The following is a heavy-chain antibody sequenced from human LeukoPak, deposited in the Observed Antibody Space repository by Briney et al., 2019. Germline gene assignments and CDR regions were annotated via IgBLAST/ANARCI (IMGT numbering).Heavy chain of an antibody. D-gene: IGHD1-14*01. J-gene: IGHJ5*02. CDR2: ISGSSSHT. V-gene: IGHV3-23*01. CDR1: GFTFSIYA. CDR3: AKDTTPPKAGFDP. Sequence: GGSLRLSCAASGFTFSIYAMSWVRQAPGKGLEWVSGISGSSSHTMDADSVRGRFTISRDNSKNTLYLQMNSLRAEDTAVYYCAKDTTPPKAGFDPWGQGTLVTVSS.